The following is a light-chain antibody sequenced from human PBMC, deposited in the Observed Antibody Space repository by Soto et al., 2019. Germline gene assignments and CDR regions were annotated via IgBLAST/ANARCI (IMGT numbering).Light chain of an antibody. CDR1: QGISSY. J-gene: IGKJ5*01. CDR3: QQSHSTPST. Sequence: DIQMTQSPSTLSASVGDRVTITCRASQGISSYLNWYQQKPGKPPRLLIYAASSLQSGVPSRFSGSGSGTGFTLTISSLQLEDFATYYCQQSHSTPSTFGQGTRLEIK. CDR2: AAS. V-gene: IGKV1-39*01.